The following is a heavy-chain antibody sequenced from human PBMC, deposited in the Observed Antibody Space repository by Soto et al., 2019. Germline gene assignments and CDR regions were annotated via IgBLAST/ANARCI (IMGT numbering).Heavy chain of an antibody. CDR3: AKDHIVGATSDGMDV. V-gene: IGHV3-30*18. Sequence: GGSLRLSCAASGFTFSSYGMHWVRQAPGKGLEWVAVISYDGSNKYYADSVKGRFTISRDNSKNKLYLQMNSLRAEDTAVYYCAKDHIVGATSDGMDVWGQGTTVTVSS. D-gene: IGHD1-26*01. J-gene: IGHJ6*02. CDR1: GFTFSSYG. CDR2: ISYDGSNK.